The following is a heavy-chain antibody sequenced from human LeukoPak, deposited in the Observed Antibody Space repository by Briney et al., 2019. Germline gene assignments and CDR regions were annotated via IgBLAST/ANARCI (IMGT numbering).Heavy chain of an antibody. J-gene: IGHJ4*02. D-gene: IGHD1-26*01. Sequence: SVKVSCKASGGTFSSYAISWVRQAPGQGLEWMGGIIPIFGTANYAQKFQGRVTMTRDTSISTAYMELSRLRSDDTAVYYCARGEIVGATKLKIMPDYWGQGTLVTVSS. V-gene: IGHV1-69*05. CDR2: IIPIFGTA. CDR3: ARGEIVGATKLKIMPDY. CDR1: GGTFSSYA.